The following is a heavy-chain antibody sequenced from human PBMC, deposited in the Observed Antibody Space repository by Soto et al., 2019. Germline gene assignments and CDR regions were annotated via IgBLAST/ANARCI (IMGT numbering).Heavy chain of an antibody. CDR3: ANGPLDF. CDR2: IGDSGTKK. V-gene: IGHV3-11*01. Sequence: QVRLVEFGGGLVKPGGSLRLSCAASGFTFTDYYMSWIRQAPGRGLEWVSYIGDSGTKKYYADSVKGRFTISRDNAKNSLFLQMNSLRPEDMAVYYCANGPLDFWGQGTLVTVSS. CDR1: GFTFTDYY. J-gene: IGHJ4*02.